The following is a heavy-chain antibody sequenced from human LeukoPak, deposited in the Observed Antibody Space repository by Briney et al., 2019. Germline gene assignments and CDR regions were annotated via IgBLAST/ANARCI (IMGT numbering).Heavy chain of an antibody. CDR3: ASGYNYLNY. D-gene: IGHD5-24*01. Sequence: TSETLSLTCTVSGGSISSGYYWGWIRQPPGKGLEWIGSIYHSGSTYYNPSLKSRVTISVDTSKNQFSLKLSSVTAADTAVYYCASGYNYLNYWGQGTLVTVSS. J-gene: IGHJ4*02. V-gene: IGHV4-38-2*02. CDR2: IYHSGST. CDR1: GGSISSGYY.